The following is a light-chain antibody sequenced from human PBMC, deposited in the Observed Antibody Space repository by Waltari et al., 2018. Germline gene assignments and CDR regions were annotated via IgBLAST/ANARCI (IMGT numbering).Light chain of an antibody. CDR2: GAS. CDR3: QYYGDSPFT. V-gene: IGKV3-20*01. J-gene: IGKJ3*01. CDR1: RSFGNNG. Sequence: EIVLTQSPGSLSMSPGESATLSCRASRSFGNNGVAWYQQKPGQAPRLLMYGASSRATGIPDRFSGSGAGTDFTLTISRLEPEDFAVYFCQYYGDSPFTFGPGTKVDLK.